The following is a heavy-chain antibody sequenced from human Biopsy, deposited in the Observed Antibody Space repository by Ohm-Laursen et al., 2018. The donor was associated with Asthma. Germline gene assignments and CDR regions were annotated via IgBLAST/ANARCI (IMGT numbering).Heavy chain of an antibody. CDR1: GGTFNTYV. CDR3: ARKAGSCISRTCYSLDF. Sequence: SVKVSCKSLGGTFNTYVIGWVRQAPGHGLGWMGGINFVFGTTTYPQKFQDRVTITADDSTSTVYMELSSLRSEDKAVYYCARKAGSCISRTCYSLDFWGQGTLVTVSS. V-gene: IGHV1-69*13. J-gene: IGHJ4*02. CDR2: INFVFGTT. D-gene: IGHD2-2*01.